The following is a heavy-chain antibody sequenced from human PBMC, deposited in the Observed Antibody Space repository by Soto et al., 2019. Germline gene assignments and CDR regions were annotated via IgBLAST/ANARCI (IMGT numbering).Heavy chain of an antibody. D-gene: IGHD3-22*01. CDR3: AAAVEYYYDSSGYYNFDY. J-gene: IGHJ4*02. V-gene: IGHV1-58*01. CDR2: IVVGSGNT. CDR1: GFTFTSSA. Sequence: SVKVSCKASGFTFTSSAVQWVRQARGQRLEWIGWIVVGSGNTNYAQKFQERVTITRDMSTSTAYMELSSLRSGDTAVYYCAAAVEYYYDSSGYYNFDYWGQGXLVTVYS.